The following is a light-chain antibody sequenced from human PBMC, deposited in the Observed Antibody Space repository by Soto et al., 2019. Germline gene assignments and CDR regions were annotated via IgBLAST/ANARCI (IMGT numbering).Light chain of an antibody. J-gene: IGKJ4*01. CDR3: QQNGFSPLT. CDR2: GAF. V-gene: IGKV3-20*01. Sequence: EVVLTQSPGTLSLSPGERATLSCRASQNINSRYLAWYQQRSDQAPRLLIHGAFSRATGIPDRFSRSGSGRGFTLTITKLQPEDFAVYYCQQNGFSPLTFGGGTKVEIK. CDR1: QNINSRY.